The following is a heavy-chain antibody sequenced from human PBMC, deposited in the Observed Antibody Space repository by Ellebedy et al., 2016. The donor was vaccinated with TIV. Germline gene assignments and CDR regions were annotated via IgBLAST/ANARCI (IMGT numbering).Heavy chain of an antibody. V-gene: IGHV4-39*07. Sequence: MPSETLSLTCTVSGGSISSSSYYWGWIRQPPGKGLEWIGSIYYSGSTYYNPSLKSRVTISVDKSKNQFSLKLSSVTAADTAVYYCARDYSSSFFFDYWGQGTLVTVSS. D-gene: IGHD6-6*01. CDR2: IYYSGST. CDR3: ARDYSSSFFFDY. J-gene: IGHJ4*02. CDR1: GGSISSSSYY.